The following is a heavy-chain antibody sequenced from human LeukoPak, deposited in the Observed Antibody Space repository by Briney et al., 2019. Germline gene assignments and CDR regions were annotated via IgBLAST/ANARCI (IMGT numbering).Heavy chain of an antibody. CDR2: ISGSGLNT. V-gene: IGHV3-23*01. J-gene: IGHJ4*02. CDR1: GFTFSSYG. Sequence: PGGSLRLSCAASGFTFSSYGMNWVRPAPGKGLEWVSSISGSGLNTYYADSVKGRFTISRDKSKNTLYLQMNSLRAEDTAVYYCAKGVTPVISLQFFDYWGQGTLITVSS. D-gene: IGHD4-17*01. CDR3: AKGVTPVISLQFFDY.